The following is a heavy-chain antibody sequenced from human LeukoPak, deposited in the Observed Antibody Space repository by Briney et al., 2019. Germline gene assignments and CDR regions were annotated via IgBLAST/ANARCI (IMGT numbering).Heavy chain of an antibody. CDR1: GGSISSYY. V-gene: IGHV4-59*01. CDR2: IYYSGST. Sequence: LETLSLTCTVSGGSISSYYWSWIRQPPGKGLEWIGYIYYSGSTNYNPSLKSRVTKSVDTSKNQFSLKLSSVTAADTAVYYCARAAPWGYYYYMDVWGKGTTVTVSS. CDR3: ARAAPWGYYYYMDV. D-gene: IGHD1-26*01. J-gene: IGHJ6*03.